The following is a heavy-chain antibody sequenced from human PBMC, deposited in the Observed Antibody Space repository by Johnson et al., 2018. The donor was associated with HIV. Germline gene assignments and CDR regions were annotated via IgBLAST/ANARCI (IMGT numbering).Heavy chain of an antibody. D-gene: IGHD1-26*01. V-gene: IGHV3-9*01. CDR2: ISWNSGSI. CDR1: GFTFDDYA. J-gene: IGHJ3*01. CDR3: AKDLFTEREDDVFDV. Sequence: LVESGGGVVQPGRSLRLSCAASGFTFDDYAMHWVRQAPGKGLEWVSGISWNSGSIGYADSVKGRFTISRDNSKNTLYLQMNSLRAEDTAVYYCAKDLFTEREDDVFDVWGQGTMVTVSS.